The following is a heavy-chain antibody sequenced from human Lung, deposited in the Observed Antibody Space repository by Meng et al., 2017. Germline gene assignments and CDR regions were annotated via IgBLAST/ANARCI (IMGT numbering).Heavy chain of an antibody. CDR1: GGSFSGYY. CDR2: IIDSGST. J-gene: IGHJ4*02. V-gene: IGHV4-34*12. Sequence: QVQHHQWGAGLLNPSETLSLTCAVYGGSFSGYYWSWIRQPPGKGLEWIGEIIDSGSTNYNPSLKSRVTISVDTSKNQFSLRVTSVTAADRAVYYCVRRTYSSGWYFDYWGQGTLVTVSS. D-gene: IGHD6-19*01. CDR3: VRRTYSSGWYFDY.